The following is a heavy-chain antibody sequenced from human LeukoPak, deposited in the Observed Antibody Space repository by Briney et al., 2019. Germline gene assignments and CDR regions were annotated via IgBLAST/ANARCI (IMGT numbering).Heavy chain of an antibody. Sequence: GESLKISCKGSGYLFTNYCIGWVRQMPGKGLEWMGIIYPGDSETRYGPSSQGQVTISADKSISTAYLQWSGLKASDTAMYYCARLLYGVYSHYFDYWGQGTLVTVSS. CDR2: IYPGDSET. J-gene: IGHJ4*02. CDR1: GYLFTNYC. CDR3: ARLLYGVYSHYFDY. D-gene: IGHD4-17*01. V-gene: IGHV5-51*01.